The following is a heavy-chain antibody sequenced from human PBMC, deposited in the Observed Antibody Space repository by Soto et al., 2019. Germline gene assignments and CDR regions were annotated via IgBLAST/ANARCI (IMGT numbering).Heavy chain of an antibody. J-gene: IGHJ4*02. CDR1: GVSITSTDW. CDR3: AGSTADTTLKASSF. D-gene: IGHD4-4*01. V-gene: IGHV4-4*02. CDR2: VSLGGGA. Sequence: QVQLQESGPGLVKPSETLSLSCAVSGVSITSTDWWSWVRQPPGKGLQWIGEVSLGGGANYNPSLKSRVTISVDNSKNQISLTLNSVTAADTAVYFCAGSTADTTLKASSFWGQGTLVTVSS.